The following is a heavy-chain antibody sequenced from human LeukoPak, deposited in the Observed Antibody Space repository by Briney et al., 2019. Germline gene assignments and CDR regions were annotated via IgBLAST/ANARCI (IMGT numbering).Heavy chain of an antibody. CDR1: GFTFSSYT. Sequence: PGGSLRLSCAASGFTFSSYTMNWVRQAPGKGLEWVSAISGSGGSTYYADSLKGRFTISRDNSRNTLYLQMNSLRAEDTAVYYCAKGGMYSSSSSYYFDYWGQGTLVTVAS. J-gene: IGHJ4*02. D-gene: IGHD6-6*01. CDR3: AKGGMYSSSSSYYFDY. V-gene: IGHV3-23*01. CDR2: ISGSGGST.